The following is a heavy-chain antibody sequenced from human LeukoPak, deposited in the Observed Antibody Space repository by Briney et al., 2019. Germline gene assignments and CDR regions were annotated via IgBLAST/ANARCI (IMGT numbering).Heavy chain of an antibody. V-gene: IGHV4-34*01. J-gene: IGHJ6*04. D-gene: IGHD4-17*01. CDR2: INHSGST. Sequence: PSETLSLTCAVYGGSFSGYYWTWIRQPPGKGLEWIGEINHSGSTNYNPSLKSRVTISVDTSKNQFSLKLSSVTAADTAVYCCARGTVHSGMDVWGKGTTVTVSS. CDR1: GGSFSGYY. CDR3: ARGTVHSGMDV.